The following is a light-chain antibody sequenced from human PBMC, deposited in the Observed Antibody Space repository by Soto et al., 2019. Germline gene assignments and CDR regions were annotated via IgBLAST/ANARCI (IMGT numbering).Light chain of an antibody. J-gene: IGLJ2*01. Sequence: QSVLTQPPSASGSPGQSVTISCTGTSSDVGGYNYVSWYQQHPGKAPKLMIYEVSKRPSGVTDRFSGSKSGNTASLTVSGLQAEDEADYYCSSYAGSTPVVFGGGTKVTVL. CDR3: SSYAGSTPVV. CDR2: EVS. CDR1: SSDVGGYNY. V-gene: IGLV2-8*01.